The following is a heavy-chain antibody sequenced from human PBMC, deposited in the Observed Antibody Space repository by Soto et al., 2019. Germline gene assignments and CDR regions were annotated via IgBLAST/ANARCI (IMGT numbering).Heavy chain of an antibody. J-gene: IGHJ6*02. Sequence: EVQLVESGGGLVKPGGSLRLSCAASGFTFSSYSMNWVRQAPGKGLEWVSSISSSSSYIYYADSVKGRFTIYRDNAKNSLYLQMNSLRAEDTAVYYCARDGRLEGRYYYYGMDVWGQGTTDTVSS. CDR2: ISSSSSYI. D-gene: IGHD1-1*01. CDR3: ARDGRLEGRYYYYGMDV. CDR1: GFTFSSYS. V-gene: IGHV3-21*01.